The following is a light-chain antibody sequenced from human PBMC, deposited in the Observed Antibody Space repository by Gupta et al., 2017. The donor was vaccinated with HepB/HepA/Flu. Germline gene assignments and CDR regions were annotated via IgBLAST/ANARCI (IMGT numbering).Light chain of an antibody. CDR1: SLRSYY. J-gene: IGLJ2*01. V-gene: IGLV3-19*01. Sequence: SSELTQDPAVSVALGQTVRITCQGDSLRSYYASWYQQKPGQAPVLVIYGKNNRPSVIPDRFSGSSSGNTASLTITGAQAEDEADYYCNSRDSSGNHHVVFGGGTKLTVL. CDR3: NSRDSSGNHHVV. CDR2: GKN.